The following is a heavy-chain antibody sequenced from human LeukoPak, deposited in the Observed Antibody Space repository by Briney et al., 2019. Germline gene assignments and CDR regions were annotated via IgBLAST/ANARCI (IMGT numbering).Heavy chain of an antibody. J-gene: IGHJ4*02. Sequence: GASVKVSCKASGGTFFNYGVTWVRQAPGQGLEWMGGVIPVLGKAHYAQSLQGRVTITADESTSTAYVELNSLKSEDTAVYYCARFTLLLLGLGGYSYNCGDYWGRGTLVSVSS. V-gene: IGHV1-69*01. CDR2: VIPVLGKA. D-gene: IGHD5-18*01. CDR3: ARFTLLLLGLGGYSYNCGDY. CDR1: GGTFFNYG.